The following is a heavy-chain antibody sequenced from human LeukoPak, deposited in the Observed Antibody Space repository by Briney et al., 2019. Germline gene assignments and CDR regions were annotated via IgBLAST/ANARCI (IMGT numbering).Heavy chain of an antibody. CDR1: GGSISHYY. V-gene: IGHV4-59*08. Sequence: PSETLSLTCAVSGGSISHYYWSWIRQSPGKGLEWIGNIYYSGDTKYNPSLKSRVTISVDTSNNQFSLKVTFVTAADTAVYYCARHYEILTGNYTPGGMDVWGPGITVTVSS. J-gene: IGHJ6*02. CDR2: IYYSGDT. D-gene: IGHD3-9*01. CDR3: ARHYEILTGNYTPGGMDV.